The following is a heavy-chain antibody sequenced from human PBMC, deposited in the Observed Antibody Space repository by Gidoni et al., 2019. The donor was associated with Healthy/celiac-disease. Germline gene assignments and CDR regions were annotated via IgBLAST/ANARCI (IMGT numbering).Heavy chain of an antibody. V-gene: IGHV3-30-3*01. CDR1: GFTFSRYA. D-gene: IGHD1-1*01. Sequence: VQLVESGGGVVQPGRSLRLSCAASGFTFSRYAMHWVRQAPGKGREWVAVISYDGSNKYYADSVKGRFTISRDNSKNTLYLQMNSLRAEDTAVYYCARETTGTTGYYYYYMDVWGKGTTVTVSS. J-gene: IGHJ6*03. CDR3: ARETTGTTGYYYYYMDV. CDR2: ISYDGSNK.